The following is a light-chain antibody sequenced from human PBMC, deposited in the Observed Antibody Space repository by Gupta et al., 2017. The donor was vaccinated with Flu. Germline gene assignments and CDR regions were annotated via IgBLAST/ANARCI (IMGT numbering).Light chain of an antibody. CDR3: SSYAGGNNFVV. J-gene: IGLJ2*01. Sequence: QSALTHPPSASGSPGQSVTIPCTGTSSDVGGYKFVSWYQQHPGKAPKLMTYEVNKRPSGVPDRFSGSKSGNTASLTVSGLQAEDEADYYCSSYAGGNNFVVFGGGTKLTVL. V-gene: IGLV2-8*01. CDR1: SSDVGGYKF. CDR2: EVN.